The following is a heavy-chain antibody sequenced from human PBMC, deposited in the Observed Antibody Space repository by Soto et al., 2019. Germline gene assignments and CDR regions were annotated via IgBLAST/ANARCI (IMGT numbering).Heavy chain of an antibody. CDR3: ARVRESSSTFYHYYGMDV. J-gene: IGHJ6*02. Sequence: SETLSLTCAVYGGSFSRYYWSWIRQPPGQGLEWIGEINQSGSTNYNPSLKSRVTISIDTSKNQFSLKLNSVTAADTAVYYCARVRESSSTFYHYYGMDVWGQGTTVTVSS. D-gene: IGHD6-6*01. V-gene: IGHV4-34*01. CDR1: GGSFSRYY. CDR2: INQSGST.